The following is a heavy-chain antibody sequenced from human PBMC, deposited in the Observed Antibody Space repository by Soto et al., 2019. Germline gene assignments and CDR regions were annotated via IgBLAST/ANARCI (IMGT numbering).Heavy chain of an antibody. J-gene: IGHJ3*02. Sequence: GGSLRLSCAASGFTFSSYAMNWVRQAPGKGLEWVSAISGSGGGTYYTDSVKGRFTISRDSSKNTLYLQMNSLRAEDTAVYYCAKGNSWSPALVLDIWGQGTMVTVSS. CDR1: GFTFSSYA. CDR3: AKGNSWSPALVLDI. CDR2: ISGSGGGT. D-gene: IGHD1-7*01. V-gene: IGHV3-23*01.